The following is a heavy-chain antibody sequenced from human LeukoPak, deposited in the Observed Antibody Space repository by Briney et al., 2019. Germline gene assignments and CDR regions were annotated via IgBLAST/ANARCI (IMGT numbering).Heavy chain of an antibody. V-gene: IGHV4-39*01. J-gene: IGHJ4*02. D-gene: IGHD6-13*01. Sequence: PSETLPLTCTVSGGSISSSSYYWGWIRQPPGKGLEWIGSIYYSGSTYYNPSLKSRVTISVDTSKNQFSLKLSSVTAADTAVYYCASRVIAAGYYFDYWGQGTLVTVSS. CDR2: IYYSGST. CDR3: ASRVIAAGYYFDY. CDR1: GGSISSSSYY.